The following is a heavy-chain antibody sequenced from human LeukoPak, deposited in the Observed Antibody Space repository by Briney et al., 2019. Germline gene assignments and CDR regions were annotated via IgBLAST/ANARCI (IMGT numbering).Heavy chain of an antibody. CDR1: GFTFSDYF. J-gene: IGHJ1*01. CDR3: ARVNPTNSGFYTY. D-gene: IGHD3-22*01. V-gene: IGHV3-11*06. CDR2: IGPSSDNI. Sequence: PGGSLRLSCAASGFTFSDYFVSWIRQAPEKGLEWLSYIGPSSDNINYADSVKGRFTVSRDNAKNSLYLQMNSLRAEDTAVYYCARVNPTNSGFYTYWGQGTLVTVSS.